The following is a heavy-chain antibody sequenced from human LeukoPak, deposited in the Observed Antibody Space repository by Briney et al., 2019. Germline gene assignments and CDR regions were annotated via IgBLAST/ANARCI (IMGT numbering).Heavy chain of an antibody. Sequence: HPGGSLRLSCAASGFTFSSFWMNWVRQAPGKGLEWVANIKQDGSERNYVDSVKGRSTISRDNAKNSLFLQMNSLRVEDTAVYYCAKVTVQLERLAWFDPWGQGTLVTVSS. CDR1: GFTFSSFW. CDR2: IKQDGSER. V-gene: IGHV3-7*03. CDR3: AKVTVQLERLAWFDP. D-gene: IGHD1-1*01. J-gene: IGHJ5*02.